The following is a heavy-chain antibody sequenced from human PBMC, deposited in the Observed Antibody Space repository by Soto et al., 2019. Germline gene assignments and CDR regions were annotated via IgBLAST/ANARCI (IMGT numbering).Heavy chain of an antibody. CDR2: ISGSGGST. CDR3: AKIKGRSTSWFGEED. D-gene: IGHD3-10*01. CDR1: GFTFSSYA. Sequence: EVQLLESGGGLVQPGGSLRLSCAASGFTFSSYAMSWVRQAPGKGLEWVSAISGSGGSTYYADSVKGRFTISRDNSKNTQYLQMNRLRAEDTAVYYCAKIKGRSTSWFGEEDWGQGTLVTVSS. V-gene: IGHV3-23*01. J-gene: IGHJ4*02.